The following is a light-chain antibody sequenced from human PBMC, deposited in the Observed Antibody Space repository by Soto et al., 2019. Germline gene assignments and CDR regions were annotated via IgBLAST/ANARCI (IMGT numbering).Light chain of an antibody. CDR2: DAS. V-gene: IGKV1-5*01. CDR1: QSISSW. Sequence: DIQMTQSPSTLSASVGDRVTITCRASQSISSWLAWYQQKPGKAPKLLIYDASSLESGVPSRFSGSGSGTEFTLTISSLQPDDFATYYCQQYHRALTFGGGTKVDIK. J-gene: IGKJ4*01. CDR3: QQYHRALT.